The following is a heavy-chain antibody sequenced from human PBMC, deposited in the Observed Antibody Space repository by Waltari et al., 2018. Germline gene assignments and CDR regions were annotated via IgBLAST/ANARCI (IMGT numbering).Heavy chain of an antibody. CDR2: IYTSGST. CDR1: GGSISSGSYY. Sequence: QVQLQESGPGLVKPSQTLSLTCTVPGGSISSGSYYWSWIRQPAGKGLEWIGRIYTSGSTNYNPSLKSRVTISVDTSKNQFSLKLSSVTAADTAVYYCARTAAQYYFDYWGQGTLVTVSS. V-gene: IGHV4-61*02. J-gene: IGHJ4*02. CDR3: ARTAAQYYFDY. D-gene: IGHD6-13*01.